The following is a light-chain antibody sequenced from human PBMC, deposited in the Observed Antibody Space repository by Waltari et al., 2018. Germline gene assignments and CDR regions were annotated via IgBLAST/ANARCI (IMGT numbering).Light chain of an antibody. V-gene: IGKV1-39*01. CDR2: AAS. J-gene: IGKJ4*01. Sequence: DIQMTQSPSSLSASLGDSVTITCRASQSISSYLNWYQQKPGVAPKLLIYAASSLRNGVPSRFSGSGSGTDFSLTISSLQPEDFATYYCQQSFSTPLTFGDGTKVEIK. CDR1: QSISSY. CDR3: QQSFSTPLT.